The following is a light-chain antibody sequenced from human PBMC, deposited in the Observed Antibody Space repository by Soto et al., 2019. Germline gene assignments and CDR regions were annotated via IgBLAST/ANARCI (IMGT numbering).Light chain of an antibody. J-gene: IGLJ1*01. V-gene: IGLV2-14*01. CDR1: SSDVGGYNY. CDR3: SSYASSSTFV. Sequence: QSALTQPASVSGSPGQSITICCTGTSSDVGGYNYVSWYQQHPGKAPKLMIYEVSNRPSGVSNRFSGSKSGNTASLTISGLQAEVEADYYFSSYASSSTFVFGTGTKLTVL. CDR2: EVS.